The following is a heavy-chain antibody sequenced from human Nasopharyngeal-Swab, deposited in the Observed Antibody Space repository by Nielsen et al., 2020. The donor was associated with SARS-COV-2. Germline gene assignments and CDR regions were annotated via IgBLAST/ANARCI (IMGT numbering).Heavy chain of an antibody. D-gene: IGHD1-26*01. V-gene: IGHV3-48*03. J-gene: IGHJ4*02. CDR1: GFTFSSSE. CDR3: ARGPGGSYFDS. Sequence: GESLKISCAASGFTFSSSEMTWVRQAPGKGLEWVSYISSSGNTMHYADSVKGRFTISRDNAKNSLYLQMNSLRAEDTAVYYCARGPGGSYFDSWGQGTLVTVSS. CDR2: ISSSGNTM.